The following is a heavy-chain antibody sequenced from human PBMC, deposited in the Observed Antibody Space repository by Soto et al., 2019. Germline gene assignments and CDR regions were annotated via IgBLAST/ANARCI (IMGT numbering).Heavy chain of an antibody. CDR2: IYYSGRT. Sequence: QVQLQESGPGLVKPSETLSLTCTVSGGSISSYYWSWIRQPPGTGLEWIGYIYYSGRTHYHPSLKRRVTISVDPSKNQFSLKLSSVAAADTAVYYCARDLGSSWYGGFDYWCQGTLVTVGS. CDR1: GGSISSYY. J-gene: IGHJ4*02. D-gene: IGHD6-13*01. CDR3: ARDLGSSWYGGFDY. V-gene: IGHV4-59*01.